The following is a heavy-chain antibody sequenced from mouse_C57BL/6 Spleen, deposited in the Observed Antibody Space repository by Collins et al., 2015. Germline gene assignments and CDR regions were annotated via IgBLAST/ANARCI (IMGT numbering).Heavy chain of an antibody. CDR3: ARSPYGPDY. CDR2: INPYNGGT. V-gene: IGHV1-19*01. J-gene: IGHJ2*01. CDR1: GYTLTDYY. D-gene: IGHD1-1*02. Sequence: EVQLQQSGPVLVKPGASVKMSCKASGYTLTDYYMNWVKQSHGKSLEWIGVINPYNGGTSYNQKFKGKATLTVDKSSSTAYMELNSLTSEDSAVYYCARSPYGPDYWGQGTTLTVSS.